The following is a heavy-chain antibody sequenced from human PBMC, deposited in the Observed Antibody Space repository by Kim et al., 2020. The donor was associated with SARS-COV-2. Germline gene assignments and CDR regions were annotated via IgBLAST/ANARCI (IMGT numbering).Heavy chain of an antibody. CDR1: GFTFSSYS. CDR3: ARTNRFWSGYETRDFDY. J-gene: IGHJ4*02. CDR2: ISSSSSYI. Sequence: GGSLRLSCAASGFTFSSYSMNWVRQAPGKGLEWVSSISSSSSYIYYADSVKGRFTISRDNAKNSLYLQMNSLRAEDTAVYYCARTNRFWSGYETRDFDYWGQGTLVTVSS. V-gene: IGHV3-21*01. D-gene: IGHD3-3*01.